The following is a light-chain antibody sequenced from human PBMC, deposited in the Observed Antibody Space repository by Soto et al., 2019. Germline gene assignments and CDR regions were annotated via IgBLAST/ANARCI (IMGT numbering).Light chain of an antibody. V-gene: IGKV1-9*01. CDR1: QGISSY. J-gene: IGKJ5*01. CDR2: AAS. Sequence: IQLTQSPSSLSASVGDRVTITCRASQGISSYLAWYQQKPGKAPKLLIYAASTLQSGVPPRFIGSGSGTDFTLTISSLQPEDFATYYYQHLNSYPLTLGQGTRLEIK. CDR3: QHLNSYPLT.